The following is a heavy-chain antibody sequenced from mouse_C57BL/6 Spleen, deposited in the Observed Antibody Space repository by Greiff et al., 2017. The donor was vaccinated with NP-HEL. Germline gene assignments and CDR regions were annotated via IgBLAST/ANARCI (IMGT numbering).Heavy chain of an antibody. D-gene: IGHD1-1*01. J-gene: IGHJ2*01. CDR2: INPNNGGT. Sequence: EVQGVESGPELVKPGASVKMSCKASGYTFTDYNMHWVKQSHGKSLEWIGYINPNNGGTSYNQKFKGKATLTVNKSSSTAYMELRSLTSEDSAVYYCARDYGSSYGGYFDYWGQGTTLTVSS. CDR1: GYTFTDYN. CDR3: ARDYGSSYGGYFDY. V-gene: IGHV1-22*01.